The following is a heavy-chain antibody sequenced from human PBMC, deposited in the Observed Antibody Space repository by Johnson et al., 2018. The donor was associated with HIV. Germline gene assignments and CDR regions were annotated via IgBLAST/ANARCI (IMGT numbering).Heavy chain of an antibody. CDR3: ASLAYCGGDCYRTYHDAFDI. Sequence: VQLVESGGGVVQPGRSLRLSCAASGFTFSSMHWDRQAPGKGLEWVGRTRNKANSYTTEYAASVKGRFTISRDVSKNSLYLQMNSLKTEDTAVYYWASLAYCGGDCYRTYHDAFDIWGQGTMVTVSS. J-gene: IGHJ3*02. D-gene: IGHD2-21*02. V-gene: IGHV3-72*01. CDR2: TRNKANSYTT. CDR1: GFTFSS.